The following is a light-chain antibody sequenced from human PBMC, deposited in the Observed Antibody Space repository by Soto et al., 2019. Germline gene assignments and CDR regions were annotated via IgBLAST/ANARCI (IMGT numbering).Light chain of an antibody. CDR1: SSNIGINA. CDR2: DNN. V-gene: IGLV1-44*01. J-gene: IGLJ1*01. CDR3: AAWDDSLNGLV. Sequence: QSVLTQPPSASGTPGQRVTISCSGSSSNIGINAVNWYQQLPGTAPKLVMYDNNQLPSGVPDRFSGSKSGISASLAISGLQSEDEADYSCAAWDDSLNGLVFGTGTKLTVL.